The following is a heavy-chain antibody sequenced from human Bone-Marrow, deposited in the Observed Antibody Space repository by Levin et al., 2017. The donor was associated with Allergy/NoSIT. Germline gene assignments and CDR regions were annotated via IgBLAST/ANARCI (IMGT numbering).Heavy chain of an antibody. CDR1: GFTFSSYA. Sequence: PGGSLRLSCAASGFTFSSYAMHWVRQAPGKGLEWVAVISYDGSNKYYADSVKGRFTISRDNSKNTLYLQMNSLRAEDTAVYYCARDTKEWELLPSGFGYWGQGTLVTVSS. CDR2: ISYDGSNK. CDR3: ARDTKEWELLPSGFGY. V-gene: IGHV3-30-3*01. D-gene: IGHD1-26*01. J-gene: IGHJ4*02.